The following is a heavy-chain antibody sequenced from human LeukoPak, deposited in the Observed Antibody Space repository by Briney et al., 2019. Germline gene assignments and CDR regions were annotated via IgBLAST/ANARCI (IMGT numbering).Heavy chain of an antibody. V-gene: IGHV3-30*04. CDR3: ARSLIPGRWYFDL. Sequence: GGSLRLSCAASGFTFSSYAMGWVRQAPGKGLEWVAAISTDGSYRYHGDSVKGRFTISRDNPMNTLYLQMNGLRPDDTAVYYCARSLIPGRWYFDLWGRGTLVTVSS. CDR2: ISTDGSYR. D-gene: IGHD3-16*01. J-gene: IGHJ2*01. CDR1: GFTFSSYA.